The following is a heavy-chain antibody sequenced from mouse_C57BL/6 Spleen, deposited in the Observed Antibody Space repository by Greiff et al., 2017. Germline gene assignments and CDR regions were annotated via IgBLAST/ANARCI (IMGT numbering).Heavy chain of an antibody. D-gene: IGHD4-1*01. V-gene: IGHV5-4*01. CDR3: ARGGSWDGAGYFDV. Sequence: EVQRVESGGGLVKPGGSLKLSCAASGFTFSSYAMSWVRQTPEKRLEWVATISDGGSYTYYPDNVKGRFTISRDNAKNNLSLQMSHLKSEDTAMYNCARGGSWDGAGYFDVWGTGTTVTVSS. CDR1: GFTFSSYA. J-gene: IGHJ1*03. CDR2: ISDGGSYT.